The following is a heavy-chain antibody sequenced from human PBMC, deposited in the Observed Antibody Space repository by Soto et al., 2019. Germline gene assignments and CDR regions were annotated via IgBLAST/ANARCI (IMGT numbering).Heavy chain of an antibody. J-gene: IGHJ6*02. V-gene: IGHV4-34*01. Sequence: PSETPSLTCAVYGGSFGGYYWSWIRQPPGKGLEWIGEINHSGSTNYNPSLKSRVTISVDTSKSQFSLKLSSVTAADTAVYYCARGVSGIYYDYYYYYGMDVCGQGTTVTVSS. CDR3: ARGVSGIYYDYYYYYGMDV. D-gene: IGHD3-10*01. CDR2: INHSGST. CDR1: GGSFGGYY.